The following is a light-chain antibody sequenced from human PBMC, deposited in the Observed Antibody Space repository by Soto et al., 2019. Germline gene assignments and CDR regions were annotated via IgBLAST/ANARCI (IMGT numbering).Light chain of an antibody. CDR3: QQRSNCPRMYT. J-gene: IGKJ2*01. V-gene: IGKV3-11*01. CDR1: QSVSSY. CDR2: DAS. Sequence: EIVLTQSPATLSLSPGERATLSCRASQSVSSYLAWYQQKPGQAPRLLIYDASNRATGIPSRFSGSGSGTDLTLTISSLVPEDFAVYYCQQRSNCPRMYTFGQGTKLDIK.